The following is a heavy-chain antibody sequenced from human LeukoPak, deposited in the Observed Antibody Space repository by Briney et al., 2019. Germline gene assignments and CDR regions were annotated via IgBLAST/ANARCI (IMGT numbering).Heavy chain of an antibody. J-gene: IGHJ4*02. CDR2: VSCFNGDT. CDR3: ARDEIAVAGTFDY. V-gene: IGHV1-18*04. D-gene: IGHD6-19*01. CDR1: GYTFNHHG. Sequence: ASVKVSCKASGYTFNHHGISWVRQAPGQGLEWMGWVSCFNGDTNYAQNLQGRVTMTTDTSTSTAYMELRSLRSDDTAVYYCARDEIAVAGTFDYWGQGTLVTVSS.